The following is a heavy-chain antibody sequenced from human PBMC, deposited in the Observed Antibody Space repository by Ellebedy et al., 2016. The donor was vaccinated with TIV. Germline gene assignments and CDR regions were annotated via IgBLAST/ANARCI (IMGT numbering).Heavy chain of an antibody. D-gene: IGHD3-10*01. CDR2: IHDSGRT. J-gene: IGHJ4*02. CDR1: GGSINTYF. CDR3: ARGGYGPYGEVLFDY. V-gene: IGHV4-4*07. Sequence: SETLSLXCTVSGGSINTYFWNWIRQPAGKGLEWIGRIHDSGRTKYNPSPKTRVTMSVDTSQNQFSLKLSSVTAADTAVYYCARGGYGPYGEVLFDYWGQGTLVTVSS.